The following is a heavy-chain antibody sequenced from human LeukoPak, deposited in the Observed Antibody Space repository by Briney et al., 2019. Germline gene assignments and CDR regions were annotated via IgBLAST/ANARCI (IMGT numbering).Heavy chain of an antibody. Sequence: SETLSLTCAVYGGSFGGYYWNWIRQPPGKGLEWIGEINQSGGTNYNPSLKSRVAISVGTSKSQFSLKLTSVTAADTAVYFCARNSAYSSSSGTNLWGQGTLSPSPQ. CDR3: ARNSAYSSSSGTNL. D-gene: IGHD6-6*01. J-gene: IGHJ4*02. CDR1: GGSFGGYY. V-gene: IGHV4-34*01. CDR2: INQSGGT.